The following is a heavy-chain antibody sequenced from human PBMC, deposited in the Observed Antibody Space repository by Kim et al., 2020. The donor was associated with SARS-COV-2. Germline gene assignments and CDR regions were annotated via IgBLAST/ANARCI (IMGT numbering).Heavy chain of an antibody. CDR1: GFTFTSYA. V-gene: IGHV3-23*01. CDR3: ARYARIGVVSTSTFPDGFDI. J-gene: IGHJ3*02. D-gene: IGHD3-3*01. CDR2: IRGSGEST. Sequence: GGSLRLSCAASGFTFTSYAMSWVRQAPGKGLEWVSVIRGSGESTYYADSVKGRFTISRDNSKNTVYLQMNSLRAEDTAVYYCARYARIGVVSTSTFPDGFDIWGRGTMVTVSS.